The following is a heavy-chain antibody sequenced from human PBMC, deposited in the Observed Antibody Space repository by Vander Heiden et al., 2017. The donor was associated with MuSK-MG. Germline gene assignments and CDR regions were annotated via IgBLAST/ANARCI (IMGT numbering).Heavy chain of an antibody. J-gene: IGHJ5*02. CDR3: ARLPGYCSGGSCRWFDP. V-gene: IGHV4-39*01. Sequence: QLQLQESGPGLVKPSETLSLTCTVSGGSISSSSYYWGWIRQPPGKGLEWIGSIYYSGSTYYNPSLKSRVTISVDTSKNQFSLKLSSVTAADTAVYYCARLPGYCSGGSCRWFDPWGQGTLVTVSS. CDR1: GGSISSSSYY. CDR2: IYYSGST. D-gene: IGHD2-15*01.